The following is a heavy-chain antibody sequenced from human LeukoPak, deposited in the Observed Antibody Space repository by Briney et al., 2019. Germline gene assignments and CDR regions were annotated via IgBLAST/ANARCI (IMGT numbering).Heavy chain of an antibody. CDR3: ARDCSGGSCYGY. Sequence: GGSLRLSCAASGFTFSSYSMNWVRQAPGKGLEWVSSISSSSSYIYYADSVKGRFTISRDNAKNSLYLQMNSLRAEDTAVYYCARDCSGGSCYGYWGQGTLVTVSS. CDR2: ISSSSSYI. CDR1: GFTFSSYS. J-gene: IGHJ4*02. V-gene: IGHV3-21*01. D-gene: IGHD2-15*01.